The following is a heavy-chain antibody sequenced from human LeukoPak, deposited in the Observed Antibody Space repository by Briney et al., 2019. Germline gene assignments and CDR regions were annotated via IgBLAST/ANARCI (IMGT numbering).Heavy chain of an antibody. CDR3: ARDPEYYYGSGRLGYFDY. J-gene: IGHJ4*02. Sequence: GGSLRLSCAASGFTFSSYAMHWVRQAPGKGLEWVAVLSYDGSNKYYADSVKGRFTISRDNSKNTLYLQMNSLRAEDTAVYYCARDPEYYYGSGRLGYFDYWGQGTLVTVSS. D-gene: IGHD3-10*01. CDR1: GFTFSSYA. V-gene: IGHV3-30-3*01. CDR2: LSYDGSNK.